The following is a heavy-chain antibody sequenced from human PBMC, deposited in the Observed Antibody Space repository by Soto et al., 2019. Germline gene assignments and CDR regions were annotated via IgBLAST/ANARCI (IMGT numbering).Heavy chain of an antibody. J-gene: IGHJ4*02. Sequence: GGSLRLSCADSGFTFSHHDMSWVRQAPGKGLEWVSAISGSGDRTHYADSVKGRFTISRDNSKNMLSLQMNSLRAEDTAVYHCAKGISSASSFDSWGQGTLVTVSS. V-gene: IGHV3-23*01. D-gene: IGHD3-22*01. CDR2: ISGSGDRT. CDR3: AKGISSASSFDS. CDR1: GFTFSHHD.